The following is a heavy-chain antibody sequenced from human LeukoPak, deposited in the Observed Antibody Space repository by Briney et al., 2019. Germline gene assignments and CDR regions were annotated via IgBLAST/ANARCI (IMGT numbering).Heavy chain of an antibody. D-gene: IGHD2-15*01. V-gene: IGHV1-69*05. Sequence: SVKVSCKASGGTFSSYAISWVRQAPGQGLEWMGGIIPIFGTANYAQKFQGRVTITTDESTSTAYMELSSLRSEDTAVYYCARLLLLAPFHQYYYGMDVWGRGTTVTVSS. CDR3: ARLLLLAPFHQYYYGMDV. CDR2: IIPIFGTA. J-gene: IGHJ6*04. CDR1: GGTFSSYA.